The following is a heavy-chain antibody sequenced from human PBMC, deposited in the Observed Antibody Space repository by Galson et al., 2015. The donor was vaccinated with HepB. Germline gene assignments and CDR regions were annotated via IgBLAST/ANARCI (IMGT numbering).Heavy chain of an antibody. CDR3: ARVGVGAFPPYYFDY. J-gene: IGHJ4*02. V-gene: IGHV1-46*03. CDR1: GYTFTSYY. CDR2: INPSGGST. D-gene: IGHD1-26*01. Sequence: SVKVSCKASGYTFTSYYMHWVRQAPGQGLEWMGIINPSGGSTSYAQKFQGRVTMTRDTSTSTVYMELSSLRSEDTAVYYCARVGVGAFPPYYFDYWGQGTLVTVSS.